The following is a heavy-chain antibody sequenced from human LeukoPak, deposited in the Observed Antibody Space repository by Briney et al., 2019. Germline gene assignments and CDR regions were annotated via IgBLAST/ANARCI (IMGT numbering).Heavy chain of an antibody. CDR3: ARRITMVRGVPYYYGMDV. V-gene: IGHV1-46*01. CDR1: GYTFTSYY. CDR2: INPSGGST. J-gene: IGHJ6*02. D-gene: IGHD3-10*01. Sequence: ASVKVSCKASGYTFTSYYMHWVRQAPGQGLEWMGIINPSGGSTSYAQKFQGRVTMTRDTSTSTVYMELSSLRSEDTAVYYCARRITMVRGVPYYYGMDVWGQGTTVTVSS.